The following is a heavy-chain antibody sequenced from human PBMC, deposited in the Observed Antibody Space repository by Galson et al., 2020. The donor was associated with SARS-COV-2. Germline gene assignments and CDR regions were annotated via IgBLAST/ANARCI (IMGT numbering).Heavy chain of an antibody. V-gene: IGHV1-2*02. CDR3: ARAVGGNGEADY. CDR1: GYTFTGYY. J-gene: IGHJ4*02. Sequence: ASVKVSCKASGYTFTGYYMHWVRQAPGQGLEWMGWINPNSGGTNYAQKFQGRVTMTRDTSISTAYMELSRLRSDDTAVYYCARAVGGNGEADYWGQGTLVTVSS. D-gene: IGHD3-10*01. CDR2: INPNSGGT.